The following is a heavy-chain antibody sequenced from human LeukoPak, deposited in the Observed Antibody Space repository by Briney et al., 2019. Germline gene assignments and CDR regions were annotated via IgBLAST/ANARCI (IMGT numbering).Heavy chain of an antibody. CDR3: ARRKSFYDSSGYFDH. V-gene: IGHV4-39*01. D-gene: IGHD3-22*01. Sequence: SETLSLTCTVSGDSIRSPSYYWDWIRQPPGKGLEWIGSIYYSGDTYYSPSLKSRVTTAVDTSKNQFSLKLNSVTAADTAVYYCARRKSFYDSSGYFDHWGRGTLVTVS. J-gene: IGHJ4*02. CDR2: IYYSGDT. CDR1: GDSIRSPSYY.